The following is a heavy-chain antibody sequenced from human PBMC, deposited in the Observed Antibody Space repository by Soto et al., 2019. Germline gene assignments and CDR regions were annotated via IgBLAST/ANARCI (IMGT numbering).Heavy chain of an antibody. D-gene: IGHD6-13*01. Sequence: PSETLSLTCTVSGGSISSYYWIWIRQPAGKGLEWIGRIYTSGSTNYNPSLKSRVTMSVDTSKNQFSLKLSSVTAADTAVYYCARDSGSAAAGGFDSWGQGTLVTVSS. J-gene: IGHJ4*02. CDR3: ARDSGSAAAGGFDS. CDR1: GGSISSYY. V-gene: IGHV4-4*07. CDR2: IYTSGST.